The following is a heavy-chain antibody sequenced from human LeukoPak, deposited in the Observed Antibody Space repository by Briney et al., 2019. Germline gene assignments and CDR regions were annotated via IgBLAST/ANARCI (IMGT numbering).Heavy chain of an antibody. CDR3: ARGGYSGSYHVDY. J-gene: IGHJ4*02. D-gene: IGHD1-26*01. CDR1: GFTVSSNY. Sequence: GGSLRLSCAASGFTVSSNYMSWVRQAPGKGLEWVSVIYSDGSTYYADSVKGRFTISRDNSKNTLYLQMNSLRAEDTAVYYCARGGYSGSYHVDYWGQGTLVTVSS. V-gene: IGHV3-53*01. CDR2: IYSDGST.